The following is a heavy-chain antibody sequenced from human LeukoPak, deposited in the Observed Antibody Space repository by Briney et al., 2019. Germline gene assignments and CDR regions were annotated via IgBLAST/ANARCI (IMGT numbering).Heavy chain of an antibody. D-gene: IGHD6-19*01. CDR3: AKDRSSGWSFDY. CDR2: ISGSGGST. CDR1: GFTFSSYG. Sequence: GGTLRLSCAASGFTFSSYGMSWVRQAPGKGLEWVSAISGSGGSTYYADSVKGRFTISRDNSKNTLYLQMNSLRAEDTAVYYCAKDRSSGWSFDYWGQGTLVTVSS. V-gene: IGHV3-23*01. J-gene: IGHJ4*02.